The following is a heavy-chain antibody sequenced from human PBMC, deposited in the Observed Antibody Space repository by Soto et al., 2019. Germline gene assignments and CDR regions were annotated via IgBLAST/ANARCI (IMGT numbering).Heavy chain of an antibody. J-gene: IGHJ5*02. CDR2: INPSGGST. CDR1: GYTFTSYY. CDR3: ARDRVSTGSGSNWFDP. V-gene: IGHV1-46*01. Sequence: ASVKVSCKASGYTFTSYYMHWVRQAPGQGLEWMGIINPSGGSTSYAQKFQGRVPMTRDTSTSTVYMELSSLRSEDTAVYYCARDRVSTGSGSNWFDPWGQGTLVTVSS. D-gene: IGHD3-10*01.